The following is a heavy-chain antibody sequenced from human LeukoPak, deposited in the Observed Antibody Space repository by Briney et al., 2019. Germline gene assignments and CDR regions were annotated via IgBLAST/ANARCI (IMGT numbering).Heavy chain of an antibody. J-gene: IGHJ6*03. Sequence: GGSLRLSCAASGFTFSSYGMHWVRQAPGKGLEWVAFIRYDGSNKYYADSVKGRFTISRDNSKNTLYLQMNSLRAEDTAVYYCAKDRVQLERRGYYYYMDVWGKGTTVTVSS. V-gene: IGHV3-30*02. D-gene: IGHD1-1*01. CDR3: AKDRVQLERRGYYYYMDV. CDR1: GFTFSSYG. CDR2: IRYDGSNK.